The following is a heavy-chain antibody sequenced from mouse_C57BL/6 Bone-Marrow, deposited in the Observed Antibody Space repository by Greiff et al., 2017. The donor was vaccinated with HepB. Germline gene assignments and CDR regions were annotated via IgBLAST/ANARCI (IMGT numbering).Heavy chain of an antibody. CDR3: ARDWEGGDY. Sequence: EVKVVESGGGLVKPGGSLKLSCAASGFTFSSYAMSWVRQTPEKRLEWVATISDGGSYTYYPDNVKGRFTISRDNAKNNLYLQMSHLKSEDTAMYYCARDWEGGDYWGQGTTLTVSS. D-gene: IGHD4-1*01. CDR2: ISDGGSYT. J-gene: IGHJ2*01. V-gene: IGHV5-4*01. CDR1: GFTFSSYA.